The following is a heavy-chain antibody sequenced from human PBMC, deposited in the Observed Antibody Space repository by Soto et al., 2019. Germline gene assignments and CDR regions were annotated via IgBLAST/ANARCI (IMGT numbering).Heavy chain of an antibody. V-gene: IGHV3-33*01. CDR3: ARADYATGSYYPDY. Sequence: QVQLVESGGGVVQPGRSLRLSCAASGFTFSSHGMHWVRQAPGKGLEWVAVIWYDGSNKYYADSVKGRFTISRDDSKNMVYLQMNSLRAEDTAVYYCARADYATGSYYPDYWGQGTLVTVSS. CDR2: IWYDGSNK. D-gene: IGHD3-10*01. CDR1: GFTFSSHG. J-gene: IGHJ4*02.